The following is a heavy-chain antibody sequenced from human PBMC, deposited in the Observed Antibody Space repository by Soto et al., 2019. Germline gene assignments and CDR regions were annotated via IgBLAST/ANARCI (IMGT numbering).Heavy chain of an antibody. J-gene: IGHJ6*02. CDR1: GGTFSTSA. D-gene: IGHD3-3*02. Sequence: QVQLVQSGAEVKKPESSVKVSCKSSGGTFSTSALSWVRQAPGQGLEWVGGTMQVFSTPDYAQKFQGRVTITADESTTTTYLELTGLRADDTAVYYCARDKDRQQLGGNYYYMVDVWGQGTAITVSS. CDR3: ARDKDRQQLGGNYYYMVDV. CDR2: TMQVFSTP. V-gene: IGHV1-69*12.